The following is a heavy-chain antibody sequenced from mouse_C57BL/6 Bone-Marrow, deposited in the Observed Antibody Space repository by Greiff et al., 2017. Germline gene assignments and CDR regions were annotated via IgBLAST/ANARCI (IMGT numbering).Heavy chain of an antibody. CDR3: ARDRGYGNYVDYAMDY. D-gene: IGHD2-1*01. J-gene: IGHJ4*01. V-gene: IGHV5-16*01. Sequence: EVMLVESEGGLVQPGSSMKLSCTASGFTFSDYYMAWVRQVPEKGLEWVANINYDGSSTYYLDSLKSRFIISRDNAKNILYLQMSSLKSEDTATYYCARDRGYGNYVDYAMDYWGQGTSVTVSS. CDR2: INYDGSST. CDR1: GFTFSDYY.